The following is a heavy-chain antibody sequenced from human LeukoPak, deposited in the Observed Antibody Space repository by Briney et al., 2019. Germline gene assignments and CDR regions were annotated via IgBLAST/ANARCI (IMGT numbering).Heavy chain of an antibody. CDR1: GFTFSSYA. CDR3: AKDRGYDFWSGYYPAY. V-gene: IGHV3-23*01. D-gene: IGHD3-3*01. Sequence: PGGSLRLSCAASGFTFSSYAMSWVRQAPGKGLEWVSAISGGGGSTYYADSVKGRFTISRDNSKNTLYLQMNSLRAEDTAVYYCAKDRGYDFWSGYYPAYRGQGTLVTVSS. CDR2: ISGGGGST. J-gene: IGHJ4*02.